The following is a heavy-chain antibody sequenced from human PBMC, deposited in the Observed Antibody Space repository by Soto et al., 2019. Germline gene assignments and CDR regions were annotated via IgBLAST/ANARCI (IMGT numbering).Heavy chain of an antibody. V-gene: IGHV4-39*01. Sequence: SESLSLTCAVSGASISGSYYYWAWLRQSPGKGPEWIGSVFYTGFTSYNPSLESRVSVSVDTSKSQFSLKLSAVTAADTAVYYCATSQKGYNWNYFDHWGQGALVTVSS. CDR3: ATSQKGYNWNYFDH. CDR1: GASISGSYYY. CDR2: VFYTGFT. D-gene: IGHD1-20*01. J-gene: IGHJ4*02.